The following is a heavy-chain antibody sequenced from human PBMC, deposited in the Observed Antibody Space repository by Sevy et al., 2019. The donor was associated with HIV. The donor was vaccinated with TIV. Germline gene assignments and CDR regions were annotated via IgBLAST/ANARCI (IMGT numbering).Heavy chain of an antibody. CDR1: GFDFSIYS. CDR3: AREGCTKPHDY. Sequence: GGSLRLSCAASGFDFSIYSMSWVRQAPGKGLEWVSTLSFGCGKINYADSVKGRFTISRDNSKSSAYLQMNNMRVEDTAVYYCAREGCTKPHDYWGQGTLVTVSS. D-gene: IGHD2-8*01. J-gene: IGHJ4*02. CDR2: LSFGCGKI. V-gene: IGHV3-23*01.